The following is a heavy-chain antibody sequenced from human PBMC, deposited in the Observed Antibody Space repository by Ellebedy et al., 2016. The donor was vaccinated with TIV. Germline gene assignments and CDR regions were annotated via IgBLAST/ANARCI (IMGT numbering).Heavy chain of an antibody. Sequence: GGSLRLXCAASGFTSSSYWMSWVRQAPGKGLEWVANIKQDGSEKYYVDSVKGRFTISRDNAKNSLYLQMNSLRAEDTAVYYCARLQMTTTFNWFDPWGQGTLVTVSS. CDR2: IKQDGSEK. D-gene: IGHD4-17*01. CDR1: GFTSSSYW. J-gene: IGHJ5*02. V-gene: IGHV3-7*03. CDR3: ARLQMTTTFNWFDP.